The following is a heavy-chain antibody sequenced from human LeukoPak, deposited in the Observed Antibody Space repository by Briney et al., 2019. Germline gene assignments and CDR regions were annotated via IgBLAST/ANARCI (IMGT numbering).Heavy chain of an antibody. D-gene: IGHD6-19*01. J-gene: IGHJ4*02. CDR3: ARPRSSGWKGGFDY. V-gene: IGHV4-39*01. CDR1: GGSISSSSYY. CDR2: ISYSGST. Sequence: SETLSLTCTVSGGSISSSSYYWGWIRQPPGKGLEWIGSISYSGSTYYNPSLKSRVTISVDTSKNQFSLKLSSVTAADTAVYYCARPRSSGWKGGFDYWGQGTLATVSS.